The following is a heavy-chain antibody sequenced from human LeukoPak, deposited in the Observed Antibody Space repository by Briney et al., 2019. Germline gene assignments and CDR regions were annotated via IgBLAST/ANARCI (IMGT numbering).Heavy chain of an antibody. V-gene: IGHV3-30*03. Sequence: GGSLRLSCAASGFTFSSYGMRWVRQAPGKGLEWVAVISYDGSNKYYADSVKGRFTISRDNSKNTLYLQMNSLRAEDTAVYYCALLNNGITIFGGWGQGTLVTVSS. CDR2: ISYDGSNK. CDR3: ALLNNGITIFGG. J-gene: IGHJ4*02. CDR1: GFTFSSYG. D-gene: IGHD3-3*01.